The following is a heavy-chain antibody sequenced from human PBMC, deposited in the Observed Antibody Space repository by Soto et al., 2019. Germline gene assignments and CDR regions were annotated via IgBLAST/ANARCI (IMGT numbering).Heavy chain of an antibody. J-gene: IGHJ4*01. CDR1: GFVFSSYD. CDR3: ARGYLYDI. V-gene: IGHV3-48*03. CDR2: ISSDDSPI. D-gene: IGHD3-22*01. Sequence: PGGSLRLSCAASGFVFSSYDMNWVRQAPGKGLEWTSFISSDDSPIYYADSVRGRFTISRDNAKKSLYLQMNSLRAEDTAIYYCARGYLYDIWGQGTLVTVSS.